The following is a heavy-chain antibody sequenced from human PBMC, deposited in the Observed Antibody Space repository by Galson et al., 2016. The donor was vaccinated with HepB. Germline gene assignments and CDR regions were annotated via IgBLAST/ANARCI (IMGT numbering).Heavy chain of an antibody. Sequence: ETLSLTCTVSGGSISSSHYYCGWIRQPPGKGLEWIGNVYYSGSIYYNPSLKSRVTISVDTSKNQFSLKLTSVTAADTAVYYCATYLGGIVRASDYWGQGTLVTVSS. CDR1: GGSISSSHYY. D-gene: IGHD1-26*01. CDR2: VYYSGSI. J-gene: IGHJ4*02. CDR3: ATYLGGIVRASDY. V-gene: IGHV4-39*01.